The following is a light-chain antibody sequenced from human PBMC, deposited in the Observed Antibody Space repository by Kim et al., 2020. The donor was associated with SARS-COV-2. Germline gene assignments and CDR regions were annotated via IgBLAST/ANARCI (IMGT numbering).Light chain of an antibody. CDR3: AIWYSNTWV. V-gene: IGLV5-39*01. CDR2: YKSDSNK. Sequence: FTCTLSSGIHVDIYTIFWYQKKPGSLPRYVLRYKSDSNKEQGSGVPSRFSGSKDASTNAGLLLISGLQSEDEADYYCAIWYSNTWVFGGGTQLTVL. CDR1: SGIHVDIYT. J-gene: IGLJ3*02.